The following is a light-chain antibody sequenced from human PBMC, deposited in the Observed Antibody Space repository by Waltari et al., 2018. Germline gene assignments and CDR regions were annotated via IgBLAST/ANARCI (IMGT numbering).Light chain of an antibody. Sequence: QSVLTQPPSASGTPGQRVTISCSGSSSNIGSNYVYWYQQLPGTAPKLLIYRTNQRPCGVPDRVSGSKSGTSASLAISGLRSEDEADYYCAAWDDSLGGWVFGGGTKLTVL. CDR3: AAWDDSLGGWV. CDR2: RTN. CDR1: SSNIGSNY. V-gene: IGLV1-47*01. J-gene: IGLJ3*02.